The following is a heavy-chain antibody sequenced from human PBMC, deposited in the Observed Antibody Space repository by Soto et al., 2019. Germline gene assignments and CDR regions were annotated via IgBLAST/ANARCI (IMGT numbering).Heavy chain of an antibody. CDR3: IISHCGGDCPSGDY. D-gene: IGHD2-21*02. V-gene: IGHV3-73*02. CDR1: GFTFRGSA. Sequence: EVQLVESGGGLVQPGGSLKLSCAASGFTFRGSAMHWVRQASGKGLEWVGRIRSKVNSYATAYAASVKGRFTISRDDSKNTAYLQMNSLKTEDTAVYYCIISHCGGDCPSGDYCGQGTLVTVSS. CDR2: IRSKVNSYAT. J-gene: IGHJ4*02.